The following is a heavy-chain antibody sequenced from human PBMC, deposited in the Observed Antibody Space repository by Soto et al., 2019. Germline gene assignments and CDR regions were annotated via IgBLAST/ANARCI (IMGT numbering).Heavy chain of an antibody. Sequence: QVQLQESGPGLVKPSETLSLTCTVSGGSVSSRAHYWGWIRQTPGKGLEWIGNIYYSGTTSYNPSLKSRVTISVDTSKNQFSRKLTSVTAADTAVYYCARQDPLSGYGYGLGGYYFDYWGQGTLVTVSS. CDR1: GGSVSSRAHY. CDR3: ARQDPLSGYGYGLGGYYFDY. V-gene: IGHV4-39*01. J-gene: IGHJ4*02. D-gene: IGHD5-18*01. CDR2: IYYSGTT.